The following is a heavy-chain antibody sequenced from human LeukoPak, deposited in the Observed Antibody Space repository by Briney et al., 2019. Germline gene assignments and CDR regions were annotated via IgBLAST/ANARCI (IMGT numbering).Heavy chain of an antibody. V-gene: IGHV4-34*01. D-gene: IGHD2-2*01. CDR2: INHSGST. CDR1: GGSFSGYY. Sequence: SETLSLTCAVYGGSFSGYYWSWIRQPPGKGLEWIGEINHSGSTNYNPSLKSRVTISVDTSKNQFSLKLTSVTAADTAVYYCARSPFIVVVPAACDYWGQGTLVTVSS. CDR3: ARSPFIVVVPAACDY. J-gene: IGHJ4*02.